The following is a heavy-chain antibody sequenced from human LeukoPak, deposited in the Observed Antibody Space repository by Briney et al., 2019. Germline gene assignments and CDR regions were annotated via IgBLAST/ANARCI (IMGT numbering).Heavy chain of an antibody. D-gene: IGHD2-15*01. J-gene: IGHJ5*02. V-gene: IGHV3-21*01. CDR2: ISSSSSYI. CDR1: GFTFSSHS. CDR3: ARDYCSGGSCYSGFDP. Sequence: PGGSLRLSCAASGFTFSSHSMNWVRQAPGKGLEWVSSISSSSSYIYYADSVKGRFTISRDNAKNSLYLQMNSLRAEDTAVYYCARDYCSGGSCYSGFDPWGQGTLVTVSS.